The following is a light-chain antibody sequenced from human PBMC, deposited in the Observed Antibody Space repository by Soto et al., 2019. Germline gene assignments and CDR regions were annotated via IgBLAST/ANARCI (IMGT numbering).Light chain of an antibody. CDR1: NSNIGAGYD. Sequence: QSVLTQLPSVSGAPGQRVTISCTGSNSNIGAGYDVHWYQQLPGTAPKLLIYGNSNRPSGVPDRFSGSKSGPSASLAITGLQAEDEADYYCQSYDSKLSNYVFGTGTKVTVL. CDR2: GNS. CDR3: QSYDSKLSNYV. J-gene: IGLJ1*01. V-gene: IGLV1-40*01.